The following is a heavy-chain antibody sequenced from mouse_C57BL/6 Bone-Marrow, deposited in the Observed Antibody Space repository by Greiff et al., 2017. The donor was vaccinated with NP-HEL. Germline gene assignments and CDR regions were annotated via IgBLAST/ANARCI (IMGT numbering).Heavy chain of an antibody. CDR1: GYTFTSYW. J-gene: IGHJ3*01. CDR2: IDPSDSYT. V-gene: IGHV1-69*01. Sequence: QVQLQQPGAELVMPGASVKLSCKASGYTFTSYWMHWVEQRPGQGLEWIGEIDPSDSYTNYNQKFKGKSTLTVDKSSSTAYMQLSSLTSEDSAVYYCARPGDGFPLFAYWGQGTLVTVSA. D-gene: IGHD2-3*01. CDR3: ARPGDGFPLFAY.